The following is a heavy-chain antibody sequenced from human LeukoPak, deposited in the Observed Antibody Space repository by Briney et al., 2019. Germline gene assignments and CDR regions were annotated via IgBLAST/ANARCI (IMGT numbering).Heavy chain of an antibody. CDR2: FDTVDSET. J-gene: IGHJ4*02. Sequence: RASVKVSCKVSGYTLTELSMPLVRQAPGKGIEWMGGFDTVDSETNYAQKFQGRVTMTEDTSTDTAYMELSSLRSEDTARYYRATKTPNSGYGPMWGDWGQGTLVTVSS. V-gene: IGHV1-24*01. CDR3: ATKTPNSGYGPMWGD. D-gene: IGHD5-12*01. CDR1: GYTLTELS.